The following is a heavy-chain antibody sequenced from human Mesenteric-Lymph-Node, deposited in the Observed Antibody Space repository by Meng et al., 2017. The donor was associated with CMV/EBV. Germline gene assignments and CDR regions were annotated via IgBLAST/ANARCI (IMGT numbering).Heavy chain of an antibody. CDR2: IYYSGST. J-gene: IGHJ3*02. CDR1: GGSISSSSYY. Sequence: SETLSLTCTVSGGSISSSSYYWGWVRQPPGKGLEWIGSIYYSGSTYYNPSLKSRVTISVDTSKNQFSLKLSSVTAADTAVYYCARDSLNSALYYYDTSGSDTFDIWGQGTMVTVSS. D-gene: IGHD3-22*01. V-gene: IGHV4-39*02. CDR3: ARDSLNSALYYYDTSGSDTFDI.